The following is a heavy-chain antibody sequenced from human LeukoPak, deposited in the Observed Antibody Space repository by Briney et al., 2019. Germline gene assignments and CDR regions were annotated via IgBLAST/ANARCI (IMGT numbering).Heavy chain of an antibody. Sequence: ASVKVSCKASGYTFTSYGISWVRQAPGQGLEWMGWISAYNGNTNYAQKLQGRVTMTTDTSTSTAYMELRSLRSDDTAVYYCARDPSCSSTSCYTAYNWFDPGGQGTLVTVSS. CDR3: ARDPSCSSTSCYTAYNWFDP. J-gene: IGHJ5*02. V-gene: IGHV1-18*01. D-gene: IGHD2-2*02. CDR1: GYTFTSYG. CDR2: ISAYNGNT.